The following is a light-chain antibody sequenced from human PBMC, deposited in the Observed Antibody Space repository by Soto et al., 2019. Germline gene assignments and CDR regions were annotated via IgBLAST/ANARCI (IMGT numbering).Light chain of an antibody. V-gene: IGKV1-39*01. CDR1: QSISGY. Sequence: IQMTQSPSSLSASVGDRVTITCRASQSISGYLNWFQQKPGKAPKLLIYAASNLQSGVPSRFSGSGSGTDFTLTISSLQPEDSGTYYCQQSFSSPYTFGQGNKLAIK. CDR3: QQSFSSPYT. J-gene: IGKJ2*01. CDR2: AAS.